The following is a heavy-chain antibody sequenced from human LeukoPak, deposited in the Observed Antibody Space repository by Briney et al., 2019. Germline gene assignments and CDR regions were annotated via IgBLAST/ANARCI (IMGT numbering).Heavy chain of an antibody. CDR1: GFTFGNYG. CDR3: ARNAFRTSVTSYFDY. CDR2: IWYDGSNE. V-gene: IGHV3-33*01. Sequence: PGGSLRLSCAASGFTFGNYGMHWVRQAPGKGLEWVSVIWYDGSNEYYADSVKGRFTLSRDNSKNTLYLQMNSLRAEDTAVYYCARNAFRTSVTSYFDYWGQGTLVTVSS. D-gene: IGHD4-17*01. J-gene: IGHJ4*02.